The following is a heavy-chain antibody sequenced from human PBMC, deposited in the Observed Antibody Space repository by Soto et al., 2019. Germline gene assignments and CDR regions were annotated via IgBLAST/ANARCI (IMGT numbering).Heavy chain of an antibody. V-gene: IGHV1-18*01. CDR3: ARDWKEAEGFDP. Sequence: QVQLVQSGAEVKKPGASVKVSCKASGYTFSTYGFSWVRQAPGQGLEWMGWIGADNGDTNYAQNFQGRVTMTTDTSTTKSYMERSSLTSDDTAVYFFARDWKEAEGFDPWGQGTLVTVSS. D-gene: IGHD1-1*01. CDR1: GYTFSTYG. J-gene: IGHJ5*02. CDR2: IGADNGDT.